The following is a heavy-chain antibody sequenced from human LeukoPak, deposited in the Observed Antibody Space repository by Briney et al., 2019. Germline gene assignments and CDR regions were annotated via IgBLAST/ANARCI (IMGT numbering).Heavy chain of an antibody. CDR3: ARGFGDGYNYKGAFDI. V-gene: IGHV4-31*03. J-gene: IGHJ3*02. CDR1: GGSISSGGYY. CDR2: IYYSGST. Sequence: PSEALFLTCTVSGGSISSGGYYWSWIRQHPGKGLEWIGYIYYSGSTYYNPSLKSRVTISVDTSKNQFSLKLSSVTAADTAVYYCARGFGDGYNYKGAFDIWGQGTMVTVSS. D-gene: IGHD5-24*01.